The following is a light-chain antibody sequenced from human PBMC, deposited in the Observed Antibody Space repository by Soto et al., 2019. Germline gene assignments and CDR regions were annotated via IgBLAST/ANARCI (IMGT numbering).Light chain of an antibody. V-gene: IGKV3-20*01. CDR1: QSVSSSY. J-gene: IGKJ1*01. CDR3: QQYGSSPWT. CDR2: AAS. Sequence: IVLTQSPGTLSLSPGERATLSCRASQSVSSSYLAWYQQKPGQAPRLLIYAASSRATGIPDRFSGSGSGTDFTLTISRLEPEDFAVYYCQQYGSSPWTFGQGTKV.